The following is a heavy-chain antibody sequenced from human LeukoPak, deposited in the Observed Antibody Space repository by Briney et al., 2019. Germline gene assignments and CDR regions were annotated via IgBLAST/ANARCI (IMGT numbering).Heavy chain of an antibody. D-gene: IGHD2-2*01. CDR2: FDWDDDK. J-gene: IGHJ4*02. CDR3: ARFVVVPAAKAAFDY. CDR1: GFSLSPSGMC. Sequence: SGPALVKPPQTLKLTCTFSGFSLSPSGMCVTWILHPPGKPLGCLELFDWDDDKYYSTSLKTRLTISKDTSKNQVVLTMTNMDPVDTATYYCARFVVVPAAKAAFDYWGQGTLVTVSS. V-gene: IGHV2-70*01.